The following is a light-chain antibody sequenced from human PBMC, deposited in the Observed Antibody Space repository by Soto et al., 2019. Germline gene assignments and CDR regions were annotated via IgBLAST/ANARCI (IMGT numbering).Light chain of an antibody. CDR1: QSVSSSY. J-gene: IGKJ5*01. Sequence: ETVLTQSPGTLSLSPGERATLSGRASQSVSSSYLAWYQQKPGQAPRLLIYDASNRATGIPARFSGSGSGTDFTLTISSLEPEDFAVYYCQQRSKSITFGQGTRLEIK. CDR3: QQRSKSIT. CDR2: DAS. V-gene: IGKV3D-20*02.